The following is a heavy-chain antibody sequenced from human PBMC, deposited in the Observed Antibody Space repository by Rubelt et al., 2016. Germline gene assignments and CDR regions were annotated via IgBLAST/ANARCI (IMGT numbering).Heavy chain of an antibody. Sequence: QVQLVQSGAEVKKPGSSVQVSCKASGGTFSSYAISWVRQAPGQGLEWVGGIIPIFGTANYAQKFQGRVTITADESTSTAYMELSSLRSEDTAVYYCVRVQYSSGWYFDYWGQGTLVTVSS. CDR3: VRVQYSSGWYFDY. D-gene: IGHD6-19*01. CDR2: IIPIFGTA. CDR1: GGTFSSYA. J-gene: IGHJ4*02. V-gene: IGHV1-69*01.